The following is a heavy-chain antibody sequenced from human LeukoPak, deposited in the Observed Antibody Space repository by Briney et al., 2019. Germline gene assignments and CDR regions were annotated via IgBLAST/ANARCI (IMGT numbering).Heavy chain of an antibody. D-gene: IGHD4-23*01. CDR3: ARGDYGGDYFDY. V-gene: IGHV3-11*05. CDR1: GLTFSDHY. Sequence: PGGSLRLSCEVSGLTFSDHYMSWIRQAPGKRLEWVSYTSSGSTYTNYADSVEGRFTISRDNAKNSLYLQMNSLRAEDTAVHYCARGDYGGDYFDYWGQGTLVTVSS. CDR2: TSSGSTYT. J-gene: IGHJ4*02.